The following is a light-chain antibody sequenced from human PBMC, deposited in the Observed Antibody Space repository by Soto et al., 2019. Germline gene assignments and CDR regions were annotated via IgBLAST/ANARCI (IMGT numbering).Light chain of an antibody. CDR3: QQYHHGPPLT. V-gene: IGKV3-15*01. J-gene: IGKJ5*01. CDR2: GAS. CDR1: QSVSTS. Sequence: ITQDPSSVSACPRDSDTLCCTPSQSVSTSLAWYQQKPGQAPRLLIYGASTRATDIPARLSGSGSGTEFTLTISSRQSDDFTVHYFQQYHHGPPLTLGLGARLEIK.